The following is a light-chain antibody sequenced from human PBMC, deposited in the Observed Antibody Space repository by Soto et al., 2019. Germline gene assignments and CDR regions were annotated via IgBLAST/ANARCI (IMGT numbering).Light chain of an antibody. CDR3: CSYASSSTWV. V-gene: IGLV2-23*02. J-gene: IGLJ3*02. CDR1: SSDVGSYNL. CDR2: DVS. Sequence: QSVLTQPASVSGSPGQSITISCTGTSSDVGSYNLVSWYQQHPGKAPKLVIYDVSEWPSGVSNRFSGSKSGITASLTISGLQAEDEADYYCCSYASSSTWVFGGGTKVTVL.